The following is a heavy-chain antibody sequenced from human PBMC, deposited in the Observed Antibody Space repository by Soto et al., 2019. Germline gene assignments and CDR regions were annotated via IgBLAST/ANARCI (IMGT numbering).Heavy chain of an antibody. CDR1: GYTFTSYG. CDR2: ISAYNGNT. Sequence: GASVKVSCKASGYTFTSYGISWVRQAPGQGLEWMGWISAYNGNTDYAQKLQGRVTMTTDTSTSTAYMELRSLRSDDTAVYYCARDLGQYSWPSWWYYYGMDVWGQGTTVTVSS. V-gene: IGHV1-18*04. D-gene: IGHD5-18*01. J-gene: IGHJ6*02. CDR3: ARDLGQYSWPSWWYYYGMDV.